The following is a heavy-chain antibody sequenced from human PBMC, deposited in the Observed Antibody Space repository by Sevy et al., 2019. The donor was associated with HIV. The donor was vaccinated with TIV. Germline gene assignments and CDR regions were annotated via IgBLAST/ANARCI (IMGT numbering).Heavy chain of an antibody. J-gene: IGHJ4*02. CDR3: ARGGGNGWYYFDY. D-gene: IGHD6-19*01. CDR2: IIPILGTV. CDR1: GGTFSSYG. Sequence: ASVKVSCKASGGTFSSYGISWVRQAPGQGLEWMGGIIPILGTVNYAQKFQGRVMITADESTKTAYMELSSLRSEDTAVYYCARGGGNGWYYFDYWGQETLVTVSS. V-gene: IGHV1-69*13.